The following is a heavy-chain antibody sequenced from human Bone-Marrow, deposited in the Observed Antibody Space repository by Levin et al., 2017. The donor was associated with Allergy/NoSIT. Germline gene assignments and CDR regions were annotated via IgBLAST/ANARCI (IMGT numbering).Heavy chain of an antibody. J-gene: IGHJ3*02. CDR2: ISGSGGNT. D-gene: IGHD2-21*01. Sequence: PGGSLRLSCAASGFIFSSYAMNWVRQAPGKGLEWVSSISGSGGNTYHAESVKGRFTISRDNSKNTLYLQINSLRAEDTAAYYCAKDWGGPVGAFEIWGQGTMVTVS. CDR1: GFIFSSYA. V-gene: IGHV3-23*01. CDR3: AKDWGGPVGAFEI.